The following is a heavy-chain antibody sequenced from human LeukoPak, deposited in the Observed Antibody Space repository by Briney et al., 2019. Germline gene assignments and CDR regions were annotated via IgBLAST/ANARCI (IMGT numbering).Heavy chain of an antibody. CDR2: ISGSGGGT. V-gene: IGHV3-23*01. J-gene: IGHJ6*02. D-gene: IGHD3-10*01. Sequence: GGSLRLSCAASGFSVSSTYMSWVRQAPGKGLEWVSSISGSGGGTHYAASVRGRFTISRDNSKNMLYLQMNSLRVEDTAVYYCAKWLQDYYAMDVWGQGTTVTVSS. CDR1: GFSVSSTY. CDR3: AKWLQDYYAMDV.